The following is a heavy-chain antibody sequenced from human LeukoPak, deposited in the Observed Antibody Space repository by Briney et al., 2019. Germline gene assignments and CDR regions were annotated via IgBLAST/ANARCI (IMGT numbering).Heavy chain of an antibody. V-gene: IGHV3-30-3*01. J-gene: IGHJ3*02. Sequence: PGGSLRLSCAASGFAFSTYTMHWVRQAPGKGLEWVAVISIDGNIKYYADSVKGRFTISRDNSKNTLYLQMNSLRPEDTAVYYCVQEGPRGLAFDIWGQGTKVTVSS. CDR2: ISIDGNIK. CDR1: GFAFSTYT. CDR3: VQEGPRGLAFDI.